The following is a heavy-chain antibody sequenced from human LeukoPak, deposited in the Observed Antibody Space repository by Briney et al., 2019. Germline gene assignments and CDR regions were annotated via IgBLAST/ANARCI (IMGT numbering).Heavy chain of an antibody. CDR1: GFTFSSYA. Sequence: PGGSLRLSCAASGFTFSSYAMSWVRQAPGRGLEWVSAISGSGASTYYADSVKGRFTISRDNSKNTLCLQMNSLRAEDTAVYYCAKDPIPYCSGGSCLSPGDNDSWGQGTLVTVSS. CDR2: ISGSGAST. CDR3: AKDPIPYCSGGSCLSPGDNDS. D-gene: IGHD2-15*01. V-gene: IGHV3-23*01. J-gene: IGHJ4*02.